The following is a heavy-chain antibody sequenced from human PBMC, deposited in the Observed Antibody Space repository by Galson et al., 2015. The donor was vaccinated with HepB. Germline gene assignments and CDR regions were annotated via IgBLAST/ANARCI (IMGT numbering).Heavy chain of an antibody. J-gene: IGHJ4*02. V-gene: IGHV1-24*01. D-gene: IGHD1-26*01. Sequence: SVKVSCKVSGYTLNQISIHWVRQAPGKGLQWMGTFEPENGKRIFAQKFQGRVTMTGDPSIDTAYMEVTSLRFDDTAVYYCATHTRAAGLDYWGQGTPVTVSS. CDR2: FEPENGKR. CDR1: GYTLNQIS. CDR3: ATHTRAAGLDY.